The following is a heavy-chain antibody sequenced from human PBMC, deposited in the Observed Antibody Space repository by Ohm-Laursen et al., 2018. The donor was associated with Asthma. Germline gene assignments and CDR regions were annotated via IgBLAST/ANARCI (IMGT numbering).Heavy chain of an antibody. Sequence: ASVKVSCKVAGYKFSSYGISWVRQAPGQGLEWMGWISAYNGNTKYAQKFQGRVTMTTDTSTSTAYMELRSLRSDDTAVYYCARDPPPSCSSSINCYFIDYWGQGTLVTVSS. V-gene: IGHV1-18*04. CDR3: ARDPPPSCSSSINCYFIDY. J-gene: IGHJ4*02. D-gene: IGHD2-2*01. CDR2: ISAYNGNT. CDR1: GYKFSSYG.